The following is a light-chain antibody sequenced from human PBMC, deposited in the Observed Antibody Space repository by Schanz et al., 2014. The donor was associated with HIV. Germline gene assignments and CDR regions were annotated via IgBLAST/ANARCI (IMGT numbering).Light chain of an antibody. V-gene: IGLV1-47*01. CDR1: SSNIGSNY. CDR2: RNN. Sequence: QSVLTQPPSASGTPGQRVTISCSGSSSNIGSNYVYWYQQLPGTAPKLLIYRNNQRPSGVPDRFSGSKSGTSASLAISGLQSEDEAEYYCQSYDSGLSGILFGGGTKLTVL. J-gene: IGLJ2*01. CDR3: QSYDSGLSGIL.